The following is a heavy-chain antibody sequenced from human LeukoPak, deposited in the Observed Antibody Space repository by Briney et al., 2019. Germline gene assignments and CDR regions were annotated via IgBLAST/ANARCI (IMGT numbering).Heavy chain of an antibody. Sequence: TGGSPRLSCAASGFTFSSYGMSWVRQAPGKGLEWVSVIYSGGSTYYADSVKGRFTISRDNSKTTLYLQMNSLRAEDTAVYYCASNLTPYSSGWFYAFDIWGQGTMVTVSS. J-gene: IGHJ3*02. CDR2: IYSGGST. D-gene: IGHD6-19*01. CDR3: ASNLTPYSSGWFYAFDI. V-gene: IGHV3-53*01. CDR1: GFTFSSYG.